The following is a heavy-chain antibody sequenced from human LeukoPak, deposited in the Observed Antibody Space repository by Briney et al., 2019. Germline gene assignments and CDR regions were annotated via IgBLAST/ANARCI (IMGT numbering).Heavy chain of an antibody. CDR1: GYTFTGYY. CDR3: ARDGCSGGSCYWSSHYYYGMDV. CDR2: INPNSGGT. Sequence: ASVTVSCKASGYTFTGYYMHWVRQAPGQGLEWMGWINPNSGGTNYAQKFQGRVTMTRDTSISTAYMELSRLRSDDTAVYYCARDGCSGGSCYWSSHYYYGMDVWGQGTTVTVSS. J-gene: IGHJ6*02. V-gene: IGHV1-2*02. D-gene: IGHD2-15*01.